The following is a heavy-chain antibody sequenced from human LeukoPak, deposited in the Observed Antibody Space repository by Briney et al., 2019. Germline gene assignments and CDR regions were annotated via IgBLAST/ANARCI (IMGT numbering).Heavy chain of an antibody. V-gene: IGHV1-69*05. D-gene: IGHD6-13*01. J-gene: IGHJ4*02. Sequence: SVKVSCKASGGTFSSYAISWVRQAPGQGLEWMGGIIPIFGTANYAQKFQGRVTITTDESTSTAYMELSSLRSDDTAVYYCAVAHIAAAGFDYWGQGTLVTVSS. CDR2: IIPIFGTA. CDR1: GGTFSSYA. CDR3: AVAHIAAAGFDY.